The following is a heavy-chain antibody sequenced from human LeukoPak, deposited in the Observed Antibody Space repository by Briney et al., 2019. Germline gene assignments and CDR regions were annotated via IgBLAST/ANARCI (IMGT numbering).Heavy chain of an antibody. CDR1: GGSISSYY. J-gene: IGHJ6*03. CDR3: ARAPHVDTAMVDYYYYMDV. D-gene: IGHD5-18*01. V-gene: IGHV4-59*12. CDR2: IYYSGST. Sequence: PSETLSLTCTVSGGSISSYYWSWIRQPPGKGLEWIGYIYYSGSTNYNPSLKSRVTMSVDTSKNQFSLKLSSATAADTAVYYCARAPHVDTAMVDYYYYMDVWGKGTTVTVSS.